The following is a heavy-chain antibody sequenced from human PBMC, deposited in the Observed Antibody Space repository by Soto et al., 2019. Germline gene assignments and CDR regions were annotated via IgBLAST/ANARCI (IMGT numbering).Heavy chain of an antibody. CDR3: ARGLTIFGVVTGFDY. Sequence: VQLQESGPGLVKPSQTLSLTCTVSGGSITSGGNYWSCIRQHPGRGLEWIGYISYPGSTYYNPSLKSRVTMSVDTSRNQFSLNLSSVTAADTAVYYCARGLTIFGVVTGFDYWGQGTLVTVSS. CDR2: ISYPGST. D-gene: IGHD3-3*01. V-gene: IGHV4-31*03. J-gene: IGHJ4*02. CDR1: GGSITSGGNY.